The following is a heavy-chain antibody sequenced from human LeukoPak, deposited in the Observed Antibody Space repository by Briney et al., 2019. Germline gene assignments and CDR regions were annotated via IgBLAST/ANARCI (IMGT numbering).Heavy chain of an antibody. CDR1: GFTFSSYG. CDR3: AKDGGGYSYGPRYFDY. J-gene: IGHJ4*02. CDR2: ISYDGSNK. Sequence: GRSLRLSCAASGFTFSSYGMHWVRQAPGKGLEWVAVISYDGSNKYYADSVKGRFTISRDNSKNTLYLQMNSLRAEDTAVYYCAKDGGGYSYGPRYFDYWGQGTLVTVSS. V-gene: IGHV3-30*18. D-gene: IGHD5-18*01.